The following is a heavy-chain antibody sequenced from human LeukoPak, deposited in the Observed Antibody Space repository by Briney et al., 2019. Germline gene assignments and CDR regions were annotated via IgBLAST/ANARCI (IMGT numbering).Heavy chain of an antibody. CDR3: ARHAFYYGSFDY. D-gene: IGHD3-10*01. J-gene: IGHJ4*02. V-gene: IGHV4-38-2*02. CDR2: IYHSGST. CDR1: GGSISSGYY. Sequence: SETLSLTCTVSGGSISSGYYWGWIRQPPGKGLEWIGSIYHSGSTYYNPSLKSRVTISVDTSKNQFSLKLSSVTAADTAVYYCARHAFYYGSFDYWGQGTLVTVSS.